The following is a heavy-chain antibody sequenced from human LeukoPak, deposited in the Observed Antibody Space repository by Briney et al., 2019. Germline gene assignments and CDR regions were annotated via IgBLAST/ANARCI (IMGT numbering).Heavy chain of an antibody. D-gene: IGHD3-10*01. V-gene: IGHV3-23*01. CDR2: LSGSGGST. Sequence: GGSLRLSCAASGFTFSSYAMSWVRQAPGKGLEWVSALSGSGGSTYYADSVKGRFTISRDNSKNTLYLQMNSLRAEDTAVYYCAKTGLGSSGSYPQYYFDYWGQGTLVTVSS. CDR1: GFTFSSYA. J-gene: IGHJ4*02. CDR3: AKTGLGSSGSYPQYYFDY.